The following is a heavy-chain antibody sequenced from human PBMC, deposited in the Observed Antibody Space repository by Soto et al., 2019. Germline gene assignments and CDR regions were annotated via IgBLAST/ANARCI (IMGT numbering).Heavy chain of an antibody. V-gene: IGHV4-59*08. D-gene: IGHD7-27*01. CDR1: GGSISSYY. J-gene: IGHJ6*02. Sequence: QVQLQESGPGLVKPSETLSLTCTVSGGSISSYYWSWIRQPPGKGLEWIGYIYYSGSTNYNPSLTSRATISVDTSKNQVSLKLSSVTAADTAVYYCARGTGDPYYYGMDVWGQGTTVTVSS. CDR3: ARGTGDPYYYGMDV. CDR2: IYYSGST.